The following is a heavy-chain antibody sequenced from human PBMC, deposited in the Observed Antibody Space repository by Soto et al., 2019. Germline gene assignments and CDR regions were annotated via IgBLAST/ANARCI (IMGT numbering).Heavy chain of an antibody. Sequence: SETLSLTCTVSGGSIIDYYWSWIRQPPGKGLEWIGHIYYSGTTDYSPSLKSRVTISVDTSKNQFSLKLSSVTAADSAIYYCARQSGGYYYYGMDVWGQGTTVTVSS. CDR2: IYYSGTT. CDR3: ARQSGGYYYYGMDV. J-gene: IGHJ6*02. CDR1: GGSIIDYY. D-gene: IGHD1-26*01. V-gene: IGHV4-59*08.